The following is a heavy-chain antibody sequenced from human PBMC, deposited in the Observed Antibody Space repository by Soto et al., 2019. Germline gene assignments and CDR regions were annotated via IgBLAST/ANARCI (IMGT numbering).Heavy chain of an antibody. CDR3: ASQLGHYYYYYGMDV. CDR1: GGSFSGYY. CDR2: INHSGST. V-gene: IGHV4-34*01. Sequence: SETLSLTCAVYGGSFSGYYWSWIRQPPGKGLEWIGEINHSGSTNYNPSLKSRVTISVDTSKNQFSLKLSSVTAADTAVYYCASQLGHYYYYYGMDVWGQGTTVTSP. J-gene: IGHJ6*02. D-gene: IGHD1-1*01.